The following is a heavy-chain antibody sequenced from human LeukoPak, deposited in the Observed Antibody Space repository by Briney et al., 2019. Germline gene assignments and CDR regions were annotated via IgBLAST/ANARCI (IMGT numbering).Heavy chain of an antibody. CDR3: AKAKTSPGFPFEH. D-gene: IGHD3-9*01. V-gene: IGHV3-53*01. CDR2: MYSGGST. J-gene: IGHJ4*02. Sequence: PGDPLRLSCATSGFTVSTNFVGWGRQAPGKGLECVSFMYSGGSTYYADSVKGRFTISRDTSKNTLYLQMNSLRAEDTALYYCAKAKTSPGFPFEHWGLGTLVVVTA. CDR1: GFTVSTNF.